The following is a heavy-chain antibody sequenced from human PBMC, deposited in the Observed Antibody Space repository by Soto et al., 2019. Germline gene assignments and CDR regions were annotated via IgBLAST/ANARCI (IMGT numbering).Heavy chain of an antibody. CDR3: AREEVDVVVPAAMSPWFDP. D-gene: IGHD2-2*01. Sequence: SETLSLTCTVSGGSISSSSYYWGWIRQPPGKGLEWIGSIYYSGSTYYNPSLKSRVTISVDTSKNQFSLQLSSLRSEDTAVYYCAREEVDVVVPAAMSPWFDPWGQGTLVTVSS. CDR1: GGSISSSSYY. CDR2: IYYSGST. J-gene: IGHJ5*02. V-gene: IGHV4-39*07.